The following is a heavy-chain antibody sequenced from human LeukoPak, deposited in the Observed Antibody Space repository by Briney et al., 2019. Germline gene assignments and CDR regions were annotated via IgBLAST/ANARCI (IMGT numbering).Heavy chain of an antibody. J-gene: IGHJ4*02. Sequence: ASVKVSCKASGYTFTGYYMHWVRQAPGQGLEWMGWINPNSGGTNYAQKVQGRVTMTTDTSTSTAYMELRSLRSDDTAVYYCARGIPPRRNYDSSGYYSYYFDYWGQGTLVTVSS. CDR3: ARGIPPRRNYDSSGYYSYYFDY. CDR2: INPNSGGT. CDR1: GYTFTGYY. V-gene: IGHV1-2*02. D-gene: IGHD3-22*01.